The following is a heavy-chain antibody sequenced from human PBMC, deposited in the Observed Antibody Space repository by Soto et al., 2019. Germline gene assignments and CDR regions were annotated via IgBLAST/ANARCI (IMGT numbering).Heavy chain of an antibody. Sequence: GGSLRLSCAASGFTFSSYSMNWVRQAPGKGLEWVSSISSSSSYIYYADSVKGRFTISRDNAKDSLYLQMNSLRAEDTAVYYCARDHRDRGYSSGPYYYYYGMDVWGQGATVTVSS. CDR1: GFTFSSYS. CDR3: ARDHRDRGYSSGPYYYYYGMDV. D-gene: IGHD5-18*01. J-gene: IGHJ6*02. V-gene: IGHV3-21*01. CDR2: ISSSSSYI.